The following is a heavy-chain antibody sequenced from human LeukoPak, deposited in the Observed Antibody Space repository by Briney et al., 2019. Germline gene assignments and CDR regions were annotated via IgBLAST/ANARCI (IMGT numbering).Heavy chain of an antibody. CDR1: GGSFSGYY. J-gene: IGHJ5*02. Sequence: PSETLSLTCAVYGGSFSGYYWGWIRRPPGKDLEWIGNVLYTGSTYYNPSLKSRVTISVDTSRNQFSLNLTSVTAADMAVYYCVRLPTGYPNWFDPWGQGTLVTVSS. D-gene: IGHD4-17*01. V-gene: IGHV4-34*12. CDR3: VRLPTGYPNWFDP. CDR2: VLYTGST.